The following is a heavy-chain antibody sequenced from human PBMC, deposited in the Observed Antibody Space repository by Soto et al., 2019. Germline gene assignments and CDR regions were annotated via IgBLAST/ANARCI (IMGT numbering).Heavy chain of an antibody. Sequence: GGSLRLSCAASGFTFSSYAMSWVRQAPGKGLEWVSAISGSGGSTYYADSVKGRFTISRDNSKNTLYLQMNSLRAEDTAVYYCAKDPGGSWYNSSLSDAFDIWGQGTMVTVSS. J-gene: IGHJ3*02. D-gene: IGHD6-13*01. CDR1: GFTFSSYA. CDR3: AKDPGGSWYNSSLSDAFDI. V-gene: IGHV3-23*01. CDR2: ISGSGGST.